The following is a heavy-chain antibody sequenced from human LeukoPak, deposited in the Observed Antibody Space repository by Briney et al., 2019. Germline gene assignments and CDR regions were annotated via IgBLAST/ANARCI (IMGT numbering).Heavy chain of an antibody. CDR3: ARDRNYYGSGSYYY. CDR2: IKQDGSEK. CDR1: GFTFSSYW. V-gene: IGHV3-7*01. Sequence: GGSLRLSCAASGFTFSSYWMSWVRQAPGKGLEWVANIKQDGSEKYYVDSVKGRFTISRDNAKNSLYLQMSSLRAEDTAVYYCARDRNYYGSGSYYYWGQGTLVTVSS. D-gene: IGHD3-10*01. J-gene: IGHJ4*02.